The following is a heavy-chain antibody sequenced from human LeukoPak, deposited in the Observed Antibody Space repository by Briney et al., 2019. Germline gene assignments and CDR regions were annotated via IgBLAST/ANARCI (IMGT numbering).Heavy chain of an antibody. CDR3: AKDLGCGGYFDY. CDR2: ISYDGGYK. D-gene: IGHD4-23*01. V-gene: IGHV3-30*02. J-gene: IGHJ4*02. Sequence: GGSLRLSCAASGFTFSTYGMHWVRQAPDKGLEWVAFISYDGGYKYYPDSVKGRFTISRDNSKNTLFLQMNSLRTEDTAVYYCAKDLGCGGYFDYWGQGTLVTVSS. CDR1: GFTFSTYG.